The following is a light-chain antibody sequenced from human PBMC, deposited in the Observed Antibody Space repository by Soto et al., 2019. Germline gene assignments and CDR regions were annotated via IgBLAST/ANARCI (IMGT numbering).Light chain of an antibody. J-gene: IGLJ2*01. CDR3: SSYTSSSTLV. V-gene: IGLV2-14*01. CDR1: SSDVGDYNY. Sequence: QSVLTQPVSVSGSPGQSITISCTGTSSDVGDYNYVSWYQQHPGKAPKLMIYDVSNRPSGVSNRFSGSKSGNTASLTVSGLQAEDEADYYCSSYTSSSTLVFGGGTKLTVL. CDR2: DVS.